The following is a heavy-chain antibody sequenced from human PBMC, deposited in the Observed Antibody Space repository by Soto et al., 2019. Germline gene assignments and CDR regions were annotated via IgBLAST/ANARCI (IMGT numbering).Heavy chain of an antibody. CDR1: GYTFTGYY. J-gene: IGHJ6*02. V-gene: IGHV1-2*04. D-gene: IGHD2-2*01. Sequence: ASVKVSCKASGYTFTGYYMHWVRQAPGQGLEWMGWINPNSGGTNYAQKFQGWVTMTRDTSISTAYMELSRLRSDDTAVYYCAIFSSPSSYSSYYGMDVWGQGTTVTVSS. CDR3: AIFSSPSSYSSYYGMDV. CDR2: INPNSGGT.